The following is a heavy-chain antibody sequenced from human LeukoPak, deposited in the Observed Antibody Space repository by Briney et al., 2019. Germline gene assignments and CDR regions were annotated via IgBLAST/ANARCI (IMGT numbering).Heavy chain of an antibody. Sequence: SETLSLTCTVSGGSISSYYWSWIRQPPGKGLEWIGYIYYSGSTNYNPSLKSRVTISVDTSKNQFSLKLSSVTAADTAVYYYARTRIGSLWFGELFDYWGQGTLVTVSS. CDR3: ARTRIGSLWFGELFDY. CDR1: GGSISSYY. J-gene: IGHJ4*02. V-gene: IGHV4-59*12. D-gene: IGHD3-10*01. CDR2: IYYSGST.